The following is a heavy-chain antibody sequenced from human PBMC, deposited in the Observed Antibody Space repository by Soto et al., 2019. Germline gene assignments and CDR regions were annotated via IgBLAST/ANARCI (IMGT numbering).Heavy chain of an antibody. CDR2: ISWNSNII. V-gene: IGHV3-9*01. D-gene: IGHD2-15*01. CDR3: AKGGPDGFCSGGRCYFDY. Sequence: EVQLVESGGGLVQPGRSLRISCAASGFTFDDYAMHWVRRVPGSGLEWVSSISWNSNIIGYADSVKGRFTISRDNAKNSLYLQMNSLRPEDTALYYCAKGGPDGFCSGGRCYFDYWGQGTLVTVSS. CDR1: GFTFDDYA. J-gene: IGHJ4*02.